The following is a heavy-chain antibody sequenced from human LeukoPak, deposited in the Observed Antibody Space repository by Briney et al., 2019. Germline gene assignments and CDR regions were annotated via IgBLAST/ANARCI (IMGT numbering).Heavy chain of an antibody. V-gene: IGHV3-21*01. CDR1: GFTFSIYN. D-gene: IGHD6-19*01. Sequence: GGSLRLSCAASGFTFSIYNMHWVRQAPGKGLEWVSSISSSSSYMYYADSVKGRFTISRDNAKNSLYLQMNSLRAEDTAVYYCAKDRRAGDDAFDIWGQGTIVTVSS. CDR3: AKDRRAGDDAFDI. CDR2: ISSSSSYM. J-gene: IGHJ3*02.